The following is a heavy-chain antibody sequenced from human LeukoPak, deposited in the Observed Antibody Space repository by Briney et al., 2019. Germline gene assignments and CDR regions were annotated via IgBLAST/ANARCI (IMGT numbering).Heavy chain of an antibody. D-gene: IGHD4-17*01. V-gene: IGHV3-23*01. Sequence: PGGSLRLSCEASGFTFTNYAMTWVRQAPGKGLEWVSSITGSGGVTSYADSVKGRFTTTRDNSKDTLYLQMYSLRAGDAAVYYCGRDPNGDYVGAFEFWGQGTLVTVSS. CDR2: ITGSGGVT. CDR1: GFTFTNYA. J-gene: IGHJ3*01. CDR3: GRDPNGDYVGAFEF.